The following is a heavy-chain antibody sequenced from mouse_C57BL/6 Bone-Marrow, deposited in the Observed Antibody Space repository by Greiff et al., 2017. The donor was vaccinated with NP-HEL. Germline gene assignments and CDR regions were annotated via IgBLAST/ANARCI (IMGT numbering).Heavy chain of an antibody. CDR2: INPSSGYT. CDR3: ARLGSAGYFDY. CDR1: GYTFTSYT. Sequence: VHLVESGAELARPGASVKMSCKASGYTFTSYTMHWVKQRPGQGLEWIGYINPSSGYTKYNQKFKDKATLTADKSSSTAYMQLSSLTSEDSAVYYCARLGSAGYFDYWGQGTTLTVSS. D-gene: IGHD6-1*01. J-gene: IGHJ2*01. V-gene: IGHV1-4*01.